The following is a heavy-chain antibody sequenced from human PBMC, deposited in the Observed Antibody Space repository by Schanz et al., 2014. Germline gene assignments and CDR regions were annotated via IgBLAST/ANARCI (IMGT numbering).Heavy chain of an antibody. CDR1: GYTFTVYY. J-gene: IGHJ4*02. Sequence: QVQLVQSGAEVKKPGASVKVSCKASGYTFTVYYMHWVQQAPGQGLEWLGWINPNSGATSSAQKFQGRVTMTRDTSSSTVYMQLSSLTSDDTAIYYCARVTTGYDSWGQGTLVTVSS. CDR2: INPNSGAT. V-gene: IGHV1-2*02. D-gene: IGHD5-12*01. CDR3: ARVTTGYDS.